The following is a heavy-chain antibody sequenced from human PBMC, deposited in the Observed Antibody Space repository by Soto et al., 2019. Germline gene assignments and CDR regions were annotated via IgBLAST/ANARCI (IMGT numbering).Heavy chain of an antibody. J-gene: IGHJ5*02. D-gene: IGHD6-13*01. CDR3: ATGKAPFDP. Sequence: PSETLSLTCTVSVGSISSYYWSWIRQPPGKGLEWIGYIYYSGSTNYNPSLKSRVTISVDTSKNQFSLKLSSVTAADTAVYYCATGKAPFDPWGQGTLVTVSS. CDR2: IYYSGST. V-gene: IGHV4-59*01. CDR1: VGSISSYY.